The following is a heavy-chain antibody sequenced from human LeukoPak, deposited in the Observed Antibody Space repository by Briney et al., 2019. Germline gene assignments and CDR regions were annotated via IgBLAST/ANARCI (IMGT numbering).Heavy chain of an antibody. CDR1: GFIVSSNY. CDR2: IYSGGST. Sequence: GGSLRLSCAASGFIVSSNYMSWVRQAPGKGLECVSIIYSGGSTYYADSVKGRFTISRDNSKNTLYLKMNSLRAEDTAVYYCARHLSGDDIWGQGTMVTVSS. D-gene: IGHD4-17*01. J-gene: IGHJ3*02. CDR3: ARHLSGDDI. V-gene: IGHV3-53*01.